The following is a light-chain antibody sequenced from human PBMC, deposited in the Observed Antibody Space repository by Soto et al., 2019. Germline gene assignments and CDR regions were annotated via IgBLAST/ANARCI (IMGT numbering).Light chain of an antibody. V-gene: IGKV3-20*01. Sequence: EMALTQSPGTLSLSPGERATLSCRASQSVSSSYLAWYQQKPGQAPRLLIYGASSRATGIPDRFSGSGSGTDFTLTISRLEPEDFAVYYCQQYGSSPPTFGQGTKLEIK. CDR2: GAS. CDR1: QSVSSSY. CDR3: QQYGSSPPT. J-gene: IGKJ2*01.